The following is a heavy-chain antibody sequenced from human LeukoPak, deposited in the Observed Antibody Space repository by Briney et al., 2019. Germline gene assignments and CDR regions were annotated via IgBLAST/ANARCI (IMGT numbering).Heavy chain of an antibody. CDR2: ISAYNGNT. Sequence: ASVKVSWKASGYTFTRYGISWGRQAPGQGLEWMGWISAYNGNTNYAQKLQGRVTMTTDTSTSTAYMELRSLRSDDTAVYYCARNIVVDYFDYWGQGTLVTVSS. V-gene: IGHV1-18*01. D-gene: IGHD2-15*01. J-gene: IGHJ4*02. CDR3: ARNIVVDYFDY. CDR1: GYTFTRYG.